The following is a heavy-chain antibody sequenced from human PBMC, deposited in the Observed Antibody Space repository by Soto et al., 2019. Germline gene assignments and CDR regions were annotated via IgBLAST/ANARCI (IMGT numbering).Heavy chain of an antibody. CDR1: GGSVSSGSYY. CDR3: ARGRWSGSYFDY. CDR2: IYYSGST. Sequence: PSETLSLTCTVSGGSVSSGSYYWSWIRQPPGKGLEWIGYIYYSGSTNYNPSLKSRVTISVDTSKNQFSLKLSSVTAADTAVYYCARGRWSGSYFDYWGQGTLVTVSS. V-gene: IGHV4-61*01. D-gene: IGHD1-26*01. J-gene: IGHJ4*02.